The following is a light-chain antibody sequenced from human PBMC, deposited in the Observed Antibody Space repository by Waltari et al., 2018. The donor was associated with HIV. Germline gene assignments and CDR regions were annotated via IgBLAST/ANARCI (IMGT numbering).Light chain of an antibody. CDR2: GAS. CDR1: QSVLYRSNNTNY. CDR3: LQYYTIPRT. Sequence: DIVMTQSPDPLAVPLGERATIHCTSSQSVLYRSNNTNYLAWFQQKPGQPPKLLIYGASTRESGVPDRFSGSGSGTDFTLTISSLQAEDVAVYYCLQYYTIPRTFGQGTTVEIK. V-gene: IGKV4-1*01. J-gene: IGKJ1*01.